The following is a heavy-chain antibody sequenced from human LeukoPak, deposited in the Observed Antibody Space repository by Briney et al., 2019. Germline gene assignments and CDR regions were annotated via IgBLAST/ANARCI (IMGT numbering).Heavy chain of an antibody. CDR3: ATIRKWWELLSFDY. CDR1: GYTLTELS. J-gene: IGHJ4*02. D-gene: IGHD1-26*01. V-gene: IGHV1-24*01. CDR2: FDPEDGET. Sequence: ASVKVSCKVSGYTLTELSMHWVRQAPGKGLEWMGGFDPEDGETIYAQKFQGRVTMTEDTSTDTAYMELSSLRSEDTAVYYCATIRKWWELLSFDYWGQGTLVTVSS.